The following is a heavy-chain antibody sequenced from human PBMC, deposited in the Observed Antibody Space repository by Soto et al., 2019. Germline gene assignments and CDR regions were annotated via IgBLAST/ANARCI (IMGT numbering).Heavy chain of an antibody. Sequence: PSETLSLTCTVSGGSISSSSYYWGWIRQPPGKGLEWLGSIYYSGSTYYNPSLKSRVTISVDTSKNQFSLKLSSVTAADTAVYYCASIAAAGWFDPWGQGTLVTVSS. V-gene: IGHV4-39*01. D-gene: IGHD6-13*01. CDR3: ASIAAAGWFDP. J-gene: IGHJ5*02. CDR2: IYYSGST. CDR1: GGSISSSSYY.